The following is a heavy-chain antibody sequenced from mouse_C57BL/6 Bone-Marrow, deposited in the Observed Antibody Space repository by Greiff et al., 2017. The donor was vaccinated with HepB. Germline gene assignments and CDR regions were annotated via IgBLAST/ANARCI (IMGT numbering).Heavy chain of an antibody. V-gene: IGHV5-4*01. CDR3: AREGLRDFDY. Sequence: EVQGVESGGGLVKPGGSLKLPCAASGFSFSSYAMSWVRQTPEKRLEWVATICDGGSYTYYPDNVKGRITISRDTAKNNLYLLMSHLKSEDTAMYYCAREGLRDFDYWGQGTTLTVSS. D-gene: IGHD1-1*01. CDR1: GFSFSSYA. J-gene: IGHJ2*01. CDR2: ICDGGSYT.